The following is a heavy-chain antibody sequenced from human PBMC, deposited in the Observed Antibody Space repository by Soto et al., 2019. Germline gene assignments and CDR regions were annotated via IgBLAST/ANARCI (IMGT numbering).Heavy chain of an antibody. D-gene: IGHD1-1*01. CDR2: ISYSATT. CDR1: VCSISSSPYN. V-gene: IGHV4-39*01. CDR3: ARHPTGFPNWFDS. J-gene: IGHJ5*01. Sequence: PSETLSLNCTVSVCSISSSPYNWGWIRQPPKKGLEWIGTISYSATTYYNTSLKSRVTMSVDTSKNQFSLKLSSVTAADTAVYYCARHPTGFPNWFDSWGQGTLVTVSS.